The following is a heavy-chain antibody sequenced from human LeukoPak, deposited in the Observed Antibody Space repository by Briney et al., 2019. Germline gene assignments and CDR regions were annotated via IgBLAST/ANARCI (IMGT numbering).Heavy chain of an antibody. CDR1: GFTFGNYV. V-gene: IGHV3-23*01. CDR2: ISGSGTRT. D-gene: IGHD3-10*01. Sequence: GGSLRLSCAASGFTFGNYVMTWVRQAPGKGLDWVSSISGSGTRTYYADSVKGRFTISRDSSKYTLYLQMNSLRVEDTAVYYCARHEGGYGSGSYVDYWGQGTLVTVSS. CDR3: ARHEGGYGSGSYVDY. J-gene: IGHJ4*02.